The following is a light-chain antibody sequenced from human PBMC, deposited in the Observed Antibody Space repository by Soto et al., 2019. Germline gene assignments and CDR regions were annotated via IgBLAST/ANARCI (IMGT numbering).Light chain of an antibody. Sequence: DIQMTQSPSSLSASVGDRVTITCRSRQNIRTYLNWYKQIPGKAPMILIYAASSLQDGVRSRFSGSESGTDFTLTISSLPPEDSATYYCPQSYSDPYTIGQGTKLEIK. CDR1: QNIRTY. V-gene: IGKV1-39*01. CDR2: AAS. J-gene: IGKJ2*01. CDR3: PQSYSDPYT.